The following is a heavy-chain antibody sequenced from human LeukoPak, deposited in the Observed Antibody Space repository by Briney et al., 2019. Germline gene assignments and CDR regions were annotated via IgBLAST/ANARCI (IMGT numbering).Heavy chain of an antibody. J-gene: IGHJ4*02. Sequence: GASVKVSCKASGYTFIDYYIHWVRQAPGQGLEWMGRINPNSGGTSYAQKFQDRVTMTRDASISTAYMELSRLRSDDTAVYYCARDLAGYSSGWYYFDYWGQGTQVTASS. D-gene: IGHD6-19*01. CDR1: GYTFIDYY. V-gene: IGHV1-2*06. CDR2: INPNSGGT. CDR3: ARDLAGYSSGWYYFDY.